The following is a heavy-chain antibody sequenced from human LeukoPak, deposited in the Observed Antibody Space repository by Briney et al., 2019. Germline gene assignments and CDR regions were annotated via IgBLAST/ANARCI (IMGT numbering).Heavy chain of an antibody. CDR2: IYYSGST. Sequence: SETLSLTCTVSGGSISSYYWSWIRQPPGKGLEWIGYIYYSGSTNYNPSLKSRVTISVDTSKNQFSLKLSSVTAADTAVYYCAREADRSGWYAGGMDVWGKGTTVAVSS. J-gene: IGHJ6*03. V-gene: IGHV4-59*01. CDR1: GGSISSYY. D-gene: IGHD6-19*01. CDR3: AREADRSGWYAGGMDV.